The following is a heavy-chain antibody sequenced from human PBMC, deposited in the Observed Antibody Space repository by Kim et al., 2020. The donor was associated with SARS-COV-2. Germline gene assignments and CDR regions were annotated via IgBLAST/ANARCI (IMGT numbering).Heavy chain of an antibody. Sequence: SETLSLTCTVSGGSISSSSYYWGWIRQPPGKGLEWIGSIYYSGSTYYNMSLKSRVTISVDTSKNQFSLKLSSVTAADTAVYYCARHRQRITMIVVVERGAGWFDYWGQGTLVTVSS. CDR1: GGSISSSSYY. CDR2: IYYSGST. CDR3: ARHRQRITMIVVVERGAGWFDY. V-gene: IGHV4-39*01. D-gene: IGHD3-22*01. J-gene: IGHJ4*02.